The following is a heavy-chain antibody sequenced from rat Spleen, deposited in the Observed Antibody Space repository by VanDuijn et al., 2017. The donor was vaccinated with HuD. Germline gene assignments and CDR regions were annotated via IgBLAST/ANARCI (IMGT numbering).Heavy chain of an antibody. CDR2: IWRGGTS. CDR3: TREMYTTDYYYGVMDA. D-gene: IGHD1-6*01. J-gene: IGHJ4*01. Sequence: QVQLKESGPGLVQPSQTLSLTCTVSGFSITSYHVSWIRQPPGKGLEWVGSIWRGGTSDYNSTLNSRLSISRDTSKNQVFLKMNSLQTDDTGTYYCTREMYTTDYYYGVMDAWGQGASVTVSS. V-gene: IGHV2-61*01. CDR1: GFSITSYH.